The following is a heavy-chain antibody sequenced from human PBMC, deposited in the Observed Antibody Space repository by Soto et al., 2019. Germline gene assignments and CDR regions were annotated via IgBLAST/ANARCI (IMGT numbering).Heavy chain of an antibody. CDR3: AKDLGSGYRFDY. CDR1: GYTFLKYG. D-gene: IGHD3-9*01. CDR2: IQTDNDHA. Sequence: QVQLVQSGPEVKKPGASVKVACKASGYTFLKYGINWVRQAPGQGLEWMGGIQTDNDHASFAQNFEGRVTMTTDTSTRTVYMELRDLSSDDTAFYYCAKDLGSGYRFDYWGQGTPVTVSS. V-gene: IGHV1-18*01. J-gene: IGHJ4*02.